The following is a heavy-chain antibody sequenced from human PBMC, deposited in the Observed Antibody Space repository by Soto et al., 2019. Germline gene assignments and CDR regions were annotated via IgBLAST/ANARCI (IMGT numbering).Heavy chain of an antibody. CDR1: GYTFTSYA. J-gene: IGHJ4*02. Sequence: QVQLVQSGAEVKKPGASVKFSCKASGYTFTSYAIHWVRQAPGQRLECMGWINTDNGNTKYSQKFQDRVTITRDTSASTAYMELSSLTSEDTAMYFCARAPSGYYFDNWGPGTLVTVSS. CDR3: ARAPSGYYFDN. V-gene: IGHV1-3*04. CDR2: INTDNGNT. D-gene: IGHD3-10*01.